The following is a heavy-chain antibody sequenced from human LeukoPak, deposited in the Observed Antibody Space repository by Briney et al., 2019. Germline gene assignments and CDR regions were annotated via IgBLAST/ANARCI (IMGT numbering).Heavy chain of an antibody. Sequence: PSGTLSLTCAVSGGSISSSNWWSWVRQPPGKGLERIGEIYHSGSTNYNPSLKSRVTISVDKSKNQFSLKLSSVTAADTAVYYCARVKGGAKDYYGMDVWGKGTTVTVSS. D-gene: IGHD4/OR15-4a*01. J-gene: IGHJ6*04. CDR3: ARVKGGAKDYYGMDV. CDR2: IYHSGST. CDR1: GGSISSSNW. V-gene: IGHV4-4*02.